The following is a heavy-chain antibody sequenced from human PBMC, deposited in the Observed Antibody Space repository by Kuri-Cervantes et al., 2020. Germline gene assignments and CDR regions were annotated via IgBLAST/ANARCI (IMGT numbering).Heavy chain of an antibody. Sequence: GESLKISCKGSGYSFTSYWIGWVRQMPGKGLEWMGIIYPGDSDTRYSPSFQGQVTISADKSISTAYLQWSSLKASDAAMYYCARSRRTPAHGHTGSFDPWGQGTLVTVSS. J-gene: IGHJ5*02. V-gene: IGHV5-51*01. D-gene: IGHD5-24*01. CDR2: IYPGDSDT. CDR3: ARSRRTPAHGHTGSFDP. CDR1: GYSFTSYW.